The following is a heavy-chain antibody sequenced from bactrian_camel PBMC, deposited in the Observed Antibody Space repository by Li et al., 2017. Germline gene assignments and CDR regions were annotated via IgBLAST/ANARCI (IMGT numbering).Heavy chain of an antibody. CDR2: MDTGGYI. V-gene: IGHV3S55*01. CDR1: GVTYGSW. Sequence: CAAGGVTYGSWMGWFRQAPGKEREEVASMDTGGYISYAAAVKGRATISRDNAKNTLYLQMDSLLPEDTAMYYCAADYGRCPVLLRARRLTFFGQGTQVTVS. D-gene: IGHD5*01. J-gene: IGHJ4*01.